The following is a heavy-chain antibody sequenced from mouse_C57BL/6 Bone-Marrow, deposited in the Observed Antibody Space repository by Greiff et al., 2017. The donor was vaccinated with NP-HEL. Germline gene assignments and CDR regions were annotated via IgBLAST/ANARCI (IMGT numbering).Heavy chain of an antibody. CDR1: GYAFSSYW. V-gene: IGHV1-80*01. CDR3: ARGGYYGTRGYWYFDV. D-gene: IGHD1-1*01. CDR2: IYPGDGDT. Sequence: VKLMESGAELVKPGASVKISCKASGYAFSSYWMNWVKQRPGKGLEWIGQIYPGDGDTNYNGKFKGKATLTADKSSSTAYMQLSSLTSEDSAVYFCARGGYYGTRGYWYFDVWGTGTTVTVSS. J-gene: IGHJ1*03.